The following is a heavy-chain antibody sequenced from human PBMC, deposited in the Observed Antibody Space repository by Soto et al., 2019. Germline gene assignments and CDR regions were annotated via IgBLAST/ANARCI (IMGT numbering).Heavy chain of an antibody. CDR2: IYYSGST. CDR1: GGSISSYY. Sequence: PSETLSLTCTVSGGSISSYYWSWIRQPPGKGLEWIGYIYYSGSTNYNPSLKSRVTISVDTSKNQFSLKLSSVTAADTAVYYCARDTSPLGYCSGGSCYVAFDIWGQGTMVTV. J-gene: IGHJ3*02. V-gene: IGHV4-59*01. CDR3: ARDTSPLGYCSGGSCYVAFDI. D-gene: IGHD2-15*01.